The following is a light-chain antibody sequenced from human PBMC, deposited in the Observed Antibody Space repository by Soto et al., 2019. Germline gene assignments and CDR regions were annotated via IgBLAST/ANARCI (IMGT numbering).Light chain of an antibody. CDR3: QQSYSTPLT. CDR1: QSVSNNY. Sequence: IVFTQSPCPLSRSPGAIGTLSCGPSQSVSNNYLAWYQQKPGQAPRLLIYGASNRATGIPDRFSGSGSGTDFTLTSSSLQPEDFATYYCQQSYSTPLTFGGGTKVDIK. CDR2: GAS. J-gene: IGKJ4*01. V-gene: IGKV3-20*01.